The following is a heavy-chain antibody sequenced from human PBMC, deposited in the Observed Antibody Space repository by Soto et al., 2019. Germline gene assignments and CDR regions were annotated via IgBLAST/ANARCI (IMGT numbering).Heavy chain of an antibody. CDR3: ARDRGHGGTPYYFDS. V-gene: IGHV3-11*01. CDR2: INTGGTTI. Sequence: GGSLRLSCAASRFTFSDYYMAWIRQAPGKGLEWVSSINTGGTTIYYADSVEGRFTISRDNAKNSLYLQMNSLRAEDTAVYYCARDRGHGGTPYYFDSWGQGTLVTVSS. J-gene: IGHJ4*02. D-gene: IGHD3-16*01. CDR1: RFTFSDYY.